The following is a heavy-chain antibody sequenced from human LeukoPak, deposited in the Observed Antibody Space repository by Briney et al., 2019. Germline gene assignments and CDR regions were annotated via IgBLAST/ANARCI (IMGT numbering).Heavy chain of an antibody. CDR3: AREEGNCSSTSCYYAFDI. J-gene: IGHJ3*02. V-gene: IGHV1-69*05. CDR1: GGTFSSYA. Sequence: GASVKVSCKASGGTFSSYAISWVRQAPGQGLEWMGGIIPIFGTANYAQKFQGRVTITTDESTSTAYMELSSLRSEDTAVYYCAREEGNCSSTSCYYAFDIWGQGTMVTVSS. D-gene: IGHD2-2*01. CDR2: IIPIFGTA.